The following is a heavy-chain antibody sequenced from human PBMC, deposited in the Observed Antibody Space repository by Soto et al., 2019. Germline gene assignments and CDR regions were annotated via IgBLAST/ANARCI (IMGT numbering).Heavy chain of an antibody. V-gene: IGHV1-69*13. CDR2: IIPIFGTA. D-gene: IGHD2-2*01. CDR3: ASPTPHGDIVLVPAAITFSYYGMDV. J-gene: IGHJ6*02. Sequence: SVKVSCKASGGNFSSYAISWVRQAPGQGLEWMGGIIPIFGTANYAQKFQGRVTITADESTSTAYMELSSLRSEDTAVYYCASPTPHGDIVLVPAAITFSYYGMDVWRQGTTVTFSS. CDR1: GGNFSSYA.